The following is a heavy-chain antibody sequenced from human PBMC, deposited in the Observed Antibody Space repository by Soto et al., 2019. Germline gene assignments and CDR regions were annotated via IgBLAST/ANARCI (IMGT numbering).Heavy chain of an antibody. CDR3: ARNGYCSRCAWSYGVDV. V-gene: IGHV3-11*01. CDR2: MSSSGSTI. J-gene: IGHJ6*02. Sequence: QVQLVESGGGLVKPGGSLRLSCAASGFSFSDYYMSWIRQAPGKGLEWVSYMSSSGSTIYYADSVKGRFTVSRDNAKGSLWLQMNSLRAEDTAVYYCARNGYCSRCAWSYGVDVWGQGTTVTVSS. D-gene: IGHD2-15*01. CDR1: GFSFSDYY.